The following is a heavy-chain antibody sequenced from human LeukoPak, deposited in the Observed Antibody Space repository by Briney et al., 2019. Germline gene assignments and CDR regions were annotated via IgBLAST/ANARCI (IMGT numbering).Heavy chain of an antibody. CDR1: GFTLSSYS. Sequence: GGSLRLSCSGSGFTLSSYSMNWVRQAPGKGLEWVSSITSSSTVIYYADSMKGRFTISRDNAKNSLYLQMNSLRAEDTAVYYCARPYYYGSGSPENDYWGQGTLVTVSS. CDR3: ARPYYYGSGSPENDY. J-gene: IGHJ4*02. D-gene: IGHD3-10*01. CDR2: ITSSSTVI. V-gene: IGHV3-21*01.